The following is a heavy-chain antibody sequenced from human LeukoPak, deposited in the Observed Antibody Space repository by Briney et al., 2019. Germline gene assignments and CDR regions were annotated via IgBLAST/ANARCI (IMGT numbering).Heavy chain of an antibody. Sequence: ASVKVSCRVFGYTFTEIVMHWVRQPHGKGLELMGGFDPGDGEIVYAQKFQGRVTMTEDTSTDTAYMELSSLRSEDTAVYFCAAGGDYTLLDYWGQGTLVTVSS. V-gene: IGHV1-24*01. CDR1: GYTFTEIV. CDR2: FDPGDGEI. D-gene: IGHD2-21*01. CDR3: AAGGDYTLLDY. J-gene: IGHJ4*02.